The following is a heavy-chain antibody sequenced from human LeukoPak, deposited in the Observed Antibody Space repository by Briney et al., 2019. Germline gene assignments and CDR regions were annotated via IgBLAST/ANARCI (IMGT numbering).Heavy chain of an antibody. Sequence: PSETLSLTCAVYGGSFSAYYWSWIRQPPGKGLEWIGEINHSGSTKYNPSLKSRVTISGDTSKNQSSLKLSSVTAADTAVYYCARYSKHHTIFGVVTHLGEFDYWGQGTLVTVSS. V-gene: IGHV4-34*01. J-gene: IGHJ4*02. CDR2: INHSGST. D-gene: IGHD3-3*01. CDR1: GGSFSAYY. CDR3: ARYSKHHTIFGVVTHLGEFDY.